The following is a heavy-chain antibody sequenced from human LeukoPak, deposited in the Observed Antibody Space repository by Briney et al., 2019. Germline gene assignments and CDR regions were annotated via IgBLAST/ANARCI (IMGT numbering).Heavy chain of an antibody. CDR2: IIPIFGTA. Sequence: SVKVSCKASGGTFSSYAISWVRQAPGQGLEWMGGIIPIFGTANYAQKFQGRVTITADESTSTAYMELSSLRSEDTAVYYCARQRIGLPAAKAFSWGSQKYYYYYGMDVWGKGTTVTVSS. CDR3: ARQRIGLPAAKAFSWGSQKYYYYYGMDV. CDR1: GGTFSSYA. V-gene: IGHV1-69*13. D-gene: IGHD2-2*01. J-gene: IGHJ6*04.